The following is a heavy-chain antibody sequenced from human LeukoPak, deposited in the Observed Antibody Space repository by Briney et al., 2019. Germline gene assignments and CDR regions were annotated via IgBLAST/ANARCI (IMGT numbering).Heavy chain of an antibody. CDR2: IYDSGST. J-gene: IGHJ3*02. D-gene: IGHD3-22*01. CDR3: ACLTTADAFDI. CDR1: GGSISSYY. V-gene: IGHV4-59*01. Sequence: SKTLSLTCTVSGGSISSYYWSWIRQPPGKGLEWIGYIYDSGSTNYNPSLKSRVTISVDTSKNQFSLKLSSVTAADTAVYYCACLTTADAFDIWGQGTTVTVSS.